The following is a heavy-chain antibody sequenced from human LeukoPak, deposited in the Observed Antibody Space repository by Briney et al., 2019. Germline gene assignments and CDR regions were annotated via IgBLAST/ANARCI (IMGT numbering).Heavy chain of an antibody. Sequence: GGSLRLSCAASGFTVSSNYMSWVRQAPGKGLEWVSVIYSGGSTYYADSVKGRFTISRDNSKNTLYLQMSSLRVEDTAVYYCARGLETAMVPRYWGQGTLVTVSS. D-gene: IGHD5-18*01. CDR2: IYSGGST. CDR1: GFTVSSNY. J-gene: IGHJ4*02. CDR3: ARGLETAMVPRY. V-gene: IGHV3-53*01.